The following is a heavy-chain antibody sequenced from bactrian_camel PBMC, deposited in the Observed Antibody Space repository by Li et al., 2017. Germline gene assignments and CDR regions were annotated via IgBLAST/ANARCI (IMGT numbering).Heavy chain of an antibody. CDR1: GYTISTYYRSYC. V-gene: IGHV3S26*01. J-gene: IGHJ4*01. CDR2: IDPRGVT. CDR3: AADRGDVVAGRRLCFRYNY. Sequence: HVQLVESGGGSVQAGGSLTLSCASAGYTISTYYRSYCMGWFRQAPGKGHEGVASIDPRGVTRYIDFVKGRFTISKDSAENTLYLQMNDLQPDDTAMYYCAADRGDVVAGRRLCFRYNYWGQGTQVTVS. D-gene: IGHD4*01.